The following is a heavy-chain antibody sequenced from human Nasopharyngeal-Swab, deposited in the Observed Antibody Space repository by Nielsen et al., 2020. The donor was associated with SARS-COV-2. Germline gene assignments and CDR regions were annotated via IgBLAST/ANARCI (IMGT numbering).Heavy chain of an antibody. J-gene: IGHJ4*02. D-gene: IGHD4-17*01. CDR2: IYPGDSDT. V-gene: IGHV5-51*01. CDR3: ARYTVTVGFDY. Sequence: GESLKISCKVSGYKILNYWIGWVRQMPGKGPEWIGIIYPGDSDTRYSPSFEGQVTMSVDRSISTAYLQWSSLKASDTAMYYCARYTVTVGFDYWGQGTLVTVSS. CDR1: GYKILNYW.